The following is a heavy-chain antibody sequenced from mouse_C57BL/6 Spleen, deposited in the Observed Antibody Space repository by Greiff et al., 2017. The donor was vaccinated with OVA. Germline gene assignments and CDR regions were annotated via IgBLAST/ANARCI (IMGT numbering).Heavy chain of an antibody. CDR2: ISSGSSTI. Sequence: EVKLVESGGGLVKPGGSLKLSCAASGFTFRDYGMHWVRQAPEKGLEWVAYISSGSSTIYYADTVKGRFTISRDNAKNTLFLQMTSLRSEDTAMYYCARKLYYYAMDYWGQGTSVTVSS. CDR1: GFTFRDYG. CDR3: ARKLYYYAMDY. V-gene: IGHV5-17*01. D-gene: IGHD1-1*02. J-gene: IGHJ4*01.